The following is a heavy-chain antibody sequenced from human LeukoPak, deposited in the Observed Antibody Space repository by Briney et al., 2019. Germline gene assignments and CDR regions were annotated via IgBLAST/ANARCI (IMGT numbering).Heavy chain of an antibody. CDR1: GVPISTYY. J-gene: IGHJ4*01. Sequence: PSETLSLTCSVSGVPISTYYWSWLRQSPGKGLEWIAYVYYNGDIMYNPSLKSRVTISLDTSKNQFSLSMMSVTAADTAVYFCATTWYYDSRGYLFDDWGHGTLVTVSS. CDR3: ATTWYYDSRGYLFDD. V-gene: IGHV4-59*01. CDR2: VYYNGDI. D-gene: IGHD3-22*01.